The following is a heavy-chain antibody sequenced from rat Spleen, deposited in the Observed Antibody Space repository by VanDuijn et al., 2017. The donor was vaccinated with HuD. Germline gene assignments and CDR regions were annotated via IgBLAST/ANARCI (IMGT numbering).Heavy chain of an antibody. CDR3: ATAGSRISRFAY. CDR2: IIYDGNRT. J-gene: IGHJ3*01. V-gene: IGHV5S10*01. D-gene: IGHD2-7*01. Sequence: EVQLVESGGGLVQPGRSLKLSCAASGFTFSDYNMAWVRQAPKKGLEWVATIIYDGNRTCYRDSVKGRFAISRDTAKSTLYLQMDSLGSEDTATYYCATAGSRISRFAYWGQGTLVTVSS. CDR1: GFTFSDYN.